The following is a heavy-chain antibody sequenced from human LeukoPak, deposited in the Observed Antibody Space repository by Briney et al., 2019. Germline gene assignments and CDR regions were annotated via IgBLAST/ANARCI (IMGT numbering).Heavy chain of an antibody. CDR1: GFTVSSNY. CDR2: IHSGGST. V-gene: IGHV3-53*01. CDR3: ARGGSYLSAFDI. J-gene: IGHJ3*02. Sequence: GRCLRLSCAASGFTVSSNYMSWVRHAPGNGLEWVSIIHSGGSTFKPDSVNGRFTISRDNSKNTLYLQMNRLRAEDAAVYYCARGGSYLSAFDIWGQGTMVTVSS. D-gene: IGHD1-26*01.